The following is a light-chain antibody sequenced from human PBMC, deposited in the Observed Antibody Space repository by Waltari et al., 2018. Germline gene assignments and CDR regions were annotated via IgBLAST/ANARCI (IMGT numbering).Light chain of an antibody. CDR3: KQYYSTPLT. J-gene: IGKJ4*01. CDR2: WAS. V-gene: IGKV4-1*01. Sequence: DIVMTQSPDSLAVSLGERATINCKSSPSVLYSSNNKNYFAWYQQKPGQPPKLLIYWASTRESGVPDRFSGSGSGTDFTLTISSLQAEDVAVYYCKQYYSTPLTFGGGTKVEIK. CDR1: PSVLYSSNNKNY.